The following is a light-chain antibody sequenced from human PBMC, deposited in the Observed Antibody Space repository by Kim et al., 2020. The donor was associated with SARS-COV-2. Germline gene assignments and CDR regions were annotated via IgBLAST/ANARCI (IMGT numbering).Light chain of an antibody. Sequence: DIQMTQFPSTLPASVGDRVTITCRASQGTHIWLAWYQQKPGKAPKLLINDASRLERGVPSRFSGSGSGTEFTLTIASLQPDDFATYYCQQCRTFPYTFGRGPSWRS. CDR3: QQCRTFPYT. J-gene: IGKJ2*01. CDR1: QGTHIW. V-gene: IGKV1-5*01. CDR2: DAS.